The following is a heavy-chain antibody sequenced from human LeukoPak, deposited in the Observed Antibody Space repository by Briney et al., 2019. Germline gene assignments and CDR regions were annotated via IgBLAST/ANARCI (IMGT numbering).Heavy chain of an antibody. Sequence: GGSLRLSCAASGFTFSSYAMHWVRQALGKGLGWVGVISYDGSNKYYADSVKGRFTISRDNSKNTLYLQMISLRAEDTAVYYCARDPRQYSSDLQPLFDYWGQGTLVTVSS. CDR2: ISYDGSNK. D-gene: IGHD6-19*01. CDR3: ARDPRQYSSDLQPLFDY. V-gene: IGHV3-30*04. CDR1: GFTFSSYA. J-gene: IGHJ4*02.